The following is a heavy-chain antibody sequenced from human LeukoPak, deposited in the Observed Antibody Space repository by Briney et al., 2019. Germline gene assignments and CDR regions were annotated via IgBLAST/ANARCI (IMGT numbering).Heavy chain of an antibody. Sequence: PGRSLSLSCAASGFTFSSYGMHWVRQAPGKGLEWVAVISYDGSNKYYADSVKGRFTISRDNSKNTLYLQMNSLRAEDTAVYYCAKTHPREGYEDYWGQGTLVTVSS. CDR3: AKTHPREGYEDY. J-gene: IGHJ4*02. CDR2: ISYDGSNK. V-gene: IGHV3-30*18. D-gene: IGHD5-12*01. CDR1: GFTFSSYG.